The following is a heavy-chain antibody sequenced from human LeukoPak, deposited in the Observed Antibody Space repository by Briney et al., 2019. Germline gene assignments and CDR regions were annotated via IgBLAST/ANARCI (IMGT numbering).Heavy chain of an antibody. V-gene: IGHV3-33*01. J-gene: IGHJ5*02. CDR1: GFTFSSYG. D-gene: IGHD1-26*01. Sequence: GGSLRLSCAASGFTFSSYGMHWVRQAPGKGLEWVAVIWYDGGNKYYADSVKGRFTISRDNSKNTLYLQMNSLRAEDTAVYYCARDPISGSLSLYNWFDPWGQGTLVTVSS. CDR3: ARDPISGSLSLYNWFDP. CDR2: IWYDGGNK.